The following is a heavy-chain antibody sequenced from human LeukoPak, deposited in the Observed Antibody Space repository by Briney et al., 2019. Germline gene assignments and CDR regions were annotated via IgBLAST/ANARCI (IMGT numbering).Heavy chain of an antibody. J-gene: IGHJ4*02. CDR3: ARDLRYCSGDSCPDY. CDR2: ISSTSAYI. V-gene: IGHV3-21*01. D-gene: IGHD2-15*01. Sequence: PGGSLRLSCAASGFALRSYTVTWVRQAPGKGLEWVSSISSTSAYIYYAESVKGRFTISRDNAKNSLYLQMNSLRAEDTAVYYCARDLRYCSGDSCPDYWGRGTLVTVSS. CDR1: GFALRSYT.